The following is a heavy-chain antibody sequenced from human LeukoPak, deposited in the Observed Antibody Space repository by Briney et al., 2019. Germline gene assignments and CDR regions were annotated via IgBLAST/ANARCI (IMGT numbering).Heavy chain of an antibody. CDR1: GGTFSSYA. V-gene: IGHV1-2*02. CDR3: AREPYCSSTSCYYYYYMDV. D-gene: IGHD2-2*01. Sequence: ASVKVSCKASGGTFSSYAISWVRQAPGQGLEWMGWINPNSGGTNYAQKFQGRVTMTRDTSISTAYMELSRLRSDDTAVYYCAREPYCSSTSCYYYYYMDVWGKGTTVTVSS. J-gene: IGHJ6*03. CDR2: INPNSGGT.